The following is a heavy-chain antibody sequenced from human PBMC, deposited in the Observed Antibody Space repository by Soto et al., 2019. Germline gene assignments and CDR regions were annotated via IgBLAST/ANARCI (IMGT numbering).Heavy chain of an antibody. Sequence: SVKVSCKASGGTFSSYAISWVRQAPGQGLEWMGGIIPIFGTANYAQKFQGRATITADKSTSTAYMELSSLRSEDTAVYYCARDQGIQLLYGYFMDVWGQGTTVTVSS. CDR1: GGTFSSYA. J-gene: IGHJ6*02. V-gene: IGHV1-69*06. CDR3: ARDQGIQLLYGYFMDV. D-gene: IGHD5-18*01. CDR2: IIPIFGTA.